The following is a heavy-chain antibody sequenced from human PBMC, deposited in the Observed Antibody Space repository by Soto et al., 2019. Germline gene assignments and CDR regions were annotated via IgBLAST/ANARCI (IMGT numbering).Heavy chain of an antibody. D-gene: IGHD2-2*02. CDR3: AREGRGKKAGYNGLVSLGY. CDR2: IIPIFNST. J-gene: IGHJ4*02. CDR1: GSRFSNYV. Sequence: SVKVSCKVSGSRFSNYVISGVRQAPGHGLEWLGRIIPIFNSTKYAQSFQGRVTITADKSTSTASLELSSLRSDDTAVYYCAREGRGKKAGYNGLVSLGYWGQGTLVTVSS. V-gene: IGHV1-69*06.